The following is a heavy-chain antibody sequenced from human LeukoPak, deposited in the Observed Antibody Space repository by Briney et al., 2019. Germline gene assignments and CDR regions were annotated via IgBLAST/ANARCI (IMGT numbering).Heavy chain of an antibody. CDR2: INHSGST. CDR3: ARGMWFDTLFSAFDV. CDR1: GGSFSGYY. V-gene: IGHV4-34*01. Sequence: ASETLSLTCAVYGGSFSGYYWSWIRQPPGKGLEWIGEINHSGSTNYNPSLKSRVTISVDTSKNQFSLKLSSVTAADTALYYCARGMWFDTLFSAFDVWGQGTMVSVSS. D-gene: IGHD3-10*01. J-gene: IGHJ3*01.